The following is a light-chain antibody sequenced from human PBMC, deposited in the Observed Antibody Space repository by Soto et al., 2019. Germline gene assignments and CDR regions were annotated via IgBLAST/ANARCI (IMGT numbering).Light chain of an antibody. CDR2: EVS. Sequence: QSALTQPASVSGSPGQSITISCTGTSSDVGGYNHVSWYQQHPGKAPKLLIYEVSHRPSGISIRFSGSKSGNTASLTISGLQAEDEADYYCSSYSNREIDVFGTGTKVTVL. V-gene: IGLV2-14*01. CDR1: SSDVGGYNH. CDR3: SSYSNREIDV. J-gene: IGLJ1*01.